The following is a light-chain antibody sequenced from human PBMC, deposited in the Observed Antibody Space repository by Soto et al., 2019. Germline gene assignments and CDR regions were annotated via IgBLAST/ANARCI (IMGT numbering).Light chain of an antibody. Sequence: QSALTQPASVSGSPGQSITISCTGTSSDVGGYNYVSWYHQHPGQAPKLMIYDVTNRPSGVSNRFSGSKSGNTASLTISGRQADDEADYYCSSYSTSSTPFVFGGGTKLTVL. CDR3: SSYSTSSTPFV. V-gene: IGLV2-14*01. CDR1: SSDVGGYNY. CDR2: DVT. J-gene: IGLJ2*01.